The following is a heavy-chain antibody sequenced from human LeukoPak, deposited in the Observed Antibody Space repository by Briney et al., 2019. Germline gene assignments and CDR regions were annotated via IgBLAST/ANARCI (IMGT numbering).Heavy chain of an antibody. CDR3: AMVRGYYYHGLDV. J-gene: IGHJ6*02. CDR2: INSDGSST. CDR1: GFTFSSYW. D-gene: IGHD3-10*01. Sequence: GGSLRLSCAASGFTFSSYWMHWVRQAPGKGLVWVSRINSDGSSTSYADSVKGRFTISRDNAMNTLYLQMNSLRAEDTAVSYCAMVRGYYYHGLDVWGQGTTVTVSS. V-gene: IGHV3-74*01.